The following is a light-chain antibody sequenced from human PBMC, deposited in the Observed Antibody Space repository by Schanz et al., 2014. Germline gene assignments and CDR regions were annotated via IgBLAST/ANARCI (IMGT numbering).Light chain of an antibody. CDR1: SSDVGGYNY. CDR2: DVS. J-gene: IGLJ3*02. Sequence: QSALTQPPSASGSPGQSVTISCTGTSSDVGGYNYVSWYQQHPGKAPKLMIYDVSIRPSGVSNRFSGSKSGNTASLTISGLQAEDEADYYCSSYTSSTLWVFGGGTKLTVL. V-gene: IGLV2-14*03. CDR3: SSYTSSTLWV.